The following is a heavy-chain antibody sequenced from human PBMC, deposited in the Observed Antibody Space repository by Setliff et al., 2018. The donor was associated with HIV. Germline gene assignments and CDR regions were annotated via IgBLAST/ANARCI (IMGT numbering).Heavy chain of an antibody. D-gene: IGHD1-26*01. Sequence: GGSLRLSCAASGFTFSSYGMHWVRQAPGKGLEWVAFIRYDGSNKYYAGSVKGRFTISRDNATNTLYLQMNGLRAEDTAVYYCVRGIVGASVFNYWGQGTQVTVSS. CDR1: GFTFSSYG. V-gene: IGHV3-30*02. CDR3: VRGIVGASVFNY. J-gene: IGHJ4*02. CDR2: IRYDGSNK.